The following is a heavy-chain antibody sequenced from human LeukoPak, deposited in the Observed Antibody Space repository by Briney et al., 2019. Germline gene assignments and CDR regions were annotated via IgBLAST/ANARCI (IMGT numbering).Heavy chain of an antibody. J-gene: IGHJ3*02. CDR1: GYTLTELS. Sequence: ASVTVSFKVSGYTLTELSMHWVRRAPGKGREWMGGFDPEDGETIYAQKFQGRVTMTEDTSTDTAYMELSSLRSEDTAVYYCATDFAVRGVIIPSRDAFDIWGQGTMVTVSS. CDR2: FDPEDGET. CDR3: ATDFAVRGVIIPSRDAFDI. V-gene: IGHV1-24*01. D-gene: IGHD3-10*01.